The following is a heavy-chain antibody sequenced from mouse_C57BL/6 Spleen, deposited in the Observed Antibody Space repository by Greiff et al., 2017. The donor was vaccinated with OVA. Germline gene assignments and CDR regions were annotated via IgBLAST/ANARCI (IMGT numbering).Heavy chain of an antibody. CDR3: ARAVVPYAMDY. D-gene: IGHD1-1*01. CDR1: GYSFTGYY. J-gene: IGHJ4*01. Sequence: EVKLQESGPELVKPGASVKISCKASGYSFTGYYMNWVKQSPEKSLEWIGEINPSTGGTTYNQKFKAKATLTVDKSSSTAYMQLKSLTSEDSAVYYCARAVVPYAMDYWGQGTSVTVSS. V-gene: IGHV1-42*01. CDR2: INPSTGGT.